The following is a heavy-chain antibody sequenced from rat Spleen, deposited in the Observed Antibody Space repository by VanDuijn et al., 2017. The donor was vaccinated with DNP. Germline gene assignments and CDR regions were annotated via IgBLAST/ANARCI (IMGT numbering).Heavy chain of an antibody. CDR1: GFTFSDYA. J-gene: IGHJ2*01. D-gene: IGHD1-6*01. Sequence: EVQLVESGGGLVQPGNSLKLSCTASGFTFSDYAMAWVRQSLKKGLEWVAVIIYDGSNTHYRDSVKGRFTISRDNAKSTLYLQMDSLRSEDTATYYCTTYYGSYWGQGVMVTVSS. V-gene: IGHV5S10*01. CDR3: TTYYGSY. CDR2: IIYDGSNT.